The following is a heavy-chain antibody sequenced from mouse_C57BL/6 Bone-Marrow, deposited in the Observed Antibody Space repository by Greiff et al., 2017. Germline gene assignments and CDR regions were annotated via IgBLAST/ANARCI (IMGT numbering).Heavy chain of an antibody. V-gene: IGHV5-6*01. Sequence: EVHLVESGGDLVKPGGSLKLSCAASGFTFSSYGMSWVRQTPDKRLEWVATISSGGSYTYYPDSVKGRFTISRDNAKNTLYLQMSSLKSEDTAMYYCARRGTTVQFAYWGQGTLVTVSA. CDR3: ARRGTTVQFAY. J-gene: IGHJ3*01. D-gene: IGHD1-1*01. CDR1: GFTFSSYG. CDR2: ISSGGSYT.